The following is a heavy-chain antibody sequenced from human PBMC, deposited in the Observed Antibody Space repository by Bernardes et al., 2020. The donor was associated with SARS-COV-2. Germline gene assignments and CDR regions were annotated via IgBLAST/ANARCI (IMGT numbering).Heavy chain of an antibody. CDR1: GFTFSNYA. Sequence: GSLRLSCAASGFTFSNYAMSWVRQAPGKGLEWVSAISSTGGSTYYADFVKGRFTISRDNAKNSLYLQMNSLRAEDTAVYYCARDYQQLAYYYYYGMDVWGQGTTVTVSS. D-gene: IGHD6-13*01. CDR3: ARDYQQLAYYYYYGMDV. V-gene: IGHV3-23*01. J-gene: IGHJ6*02. CDR2: ISSTGGST.